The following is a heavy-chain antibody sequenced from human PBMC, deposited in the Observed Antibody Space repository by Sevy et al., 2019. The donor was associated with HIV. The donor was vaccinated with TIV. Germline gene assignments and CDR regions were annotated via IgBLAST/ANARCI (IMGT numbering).Heavy chain of an antibody. CDR1: GGSFSGYY. D-gene: IGHD2-2*01. J-gene: IGHJ5*02. Sequence: SETLSLTCAVYGGSFSGYYSSWIRQPPGKGLEWIGEINHSGSTNYNPSLKSRVTISVDTSKNQFSLKLSSVTAADTAVYYCASRPAAIVPPNWFDPWGQGTLVTVSS. V-gene: IGHV4-34*01. CDR2: INHSGST. CDR3: ASRPAAIVPPNWFDP.